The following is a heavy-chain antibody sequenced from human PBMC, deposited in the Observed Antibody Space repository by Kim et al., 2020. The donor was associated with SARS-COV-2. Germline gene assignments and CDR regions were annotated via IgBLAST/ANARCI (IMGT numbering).Heavy chain of an antibody. CDR1: GFTFSSYA. J-gene: IGHJ3*02. V-gene: IGHV3-30-3*01. CDR2: ISYDGSNK. CDR3: ASLTTVVTQVAAFDI. Sequence: GGSLRLSCAASGFTFSSYAMHWVRQAPGKGLEWVAVISYDGSNKYYADSVKGRFTISRDNSKNTLYLQMNSLRAEDTAVYYCASLTTVVTQVAAFDIWGQGTMVTVSS. D-gene: IGHD4-17*01.